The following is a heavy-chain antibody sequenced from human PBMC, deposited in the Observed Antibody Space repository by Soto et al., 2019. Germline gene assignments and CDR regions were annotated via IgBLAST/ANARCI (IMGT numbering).Heavy chain of an antibody. CDR3: AKDISNGTTSRAFDI. CDR1: GFTFDDYA. Sequence: GGSLRLSCAASGFTFDDYAMHWVRQAPGKGLEWVSGISWNSGSIGYADSVKGRFTISRDNAKNSLYLQMNSLRAEDTALYYCAKDISNGTTSRAFDIWGQGTMVTVSS. D-gene: IGHD1-7*01. J-gene: IGHJ3*02. CDR2: ISWNSGSI. V-gene: IGHV3-9*01.